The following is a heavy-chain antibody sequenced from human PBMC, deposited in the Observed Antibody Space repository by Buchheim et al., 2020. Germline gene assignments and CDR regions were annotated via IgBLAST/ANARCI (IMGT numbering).Heavy chain of an antibody. CDR3: ARLADRPL. Sequence: QVQLVQSGAEVKKPGASVKVSCKASGYTFTGYYMHWVRQAPGQGLEWMGIINPSDGSTRSAQKFHGRVTMTRDTSTRTASMELSSLRSEDTAVYYYARLADRPLWGQGTL. J-gene: IGHJ4*02. D-gene: IGHD3-22*01. V-gene: IGHV1-46*01. CDR1: GYTFTGYY. CDR2: INPSDGST.